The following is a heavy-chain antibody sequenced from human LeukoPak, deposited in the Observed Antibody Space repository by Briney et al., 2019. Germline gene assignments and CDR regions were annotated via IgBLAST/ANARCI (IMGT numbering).Heavy chain of an antibody. J-gene: IGHJ5*02. D-gene: IGHD6-19*01. Sequence: SETLSLTCTVSGGSISSYYWSWIRQPPGKGLEWIGYIYYSGSTNYNPSLKSRVTISVDTSKNQFSLKLSSVTAADTALYYCARDAVAGTAGWFDPWGQGTLVTVSS. CDR3: ARDAVAGTAGWFDP. V-gene: IGHV4-59*01. CDR2: IYYSGST. CDR1: GGSISSYY.